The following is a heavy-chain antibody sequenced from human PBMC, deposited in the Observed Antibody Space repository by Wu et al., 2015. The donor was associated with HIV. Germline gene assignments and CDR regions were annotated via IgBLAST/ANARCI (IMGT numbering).Heavy chain of an antibody. CDR3: ARNTDSVATSLYSLGV. D-gene: IGHD5-12*01. V-gene: IGHV1-69*05. J-gene: IGHJ6*02. Sequence: QAQLVQLGAEVKKPGSSVKVTCKASGDGFTSYAVSWVRQAPGQGLEWMGGINPLFGTTKHAERFQDRVTFTMDESKSTAYMELSSLRSEDTAVYYCARNTDSVATSLYSLGVWGQGTTITVSS. CDR1: GDGFTSYA. CDR2: INPLFGTT.